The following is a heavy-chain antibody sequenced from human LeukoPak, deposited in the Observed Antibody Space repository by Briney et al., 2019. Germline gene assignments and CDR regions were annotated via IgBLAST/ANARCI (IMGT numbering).Heavy chain of an antibody. D-gene: IGHD5-18*01. CDR1: EFTFRNYA. CDR3: AKSFQLWGSFDS. CDR2: ISNSGGSA. V-gene: IGHV3-23*01. Sequence: GGSLRLSCATSEFTFRNYAMNWVRQAPGKGLEWVSTISNSGGSAYYADSVRGRFTVSRDNSRNTLYLQMNSLRADDTAIYYCAKSFQLWGSFDSWGQGTLVTVSS. J-gene: IGHJ4*02.